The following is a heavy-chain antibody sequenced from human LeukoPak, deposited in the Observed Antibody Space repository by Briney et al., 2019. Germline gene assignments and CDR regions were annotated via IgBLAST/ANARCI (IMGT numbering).Heavy chain of an antibody. CDR3: ARDHPYNYYYYYMDV. Sequence: KPSETLSLTCTVSGGSISSYYWSWIRQPAGKGLEWIGRIYTSGSTNYNPSLKSRVTMSVDTSKNQFSLKLSSVTAADTAVYYCARDHPYNYYYYYMDVWGKGTTVTVSS. D-gene: IGHD2-2*02. CDR1: GGSISSYY. CDR2: IYTSGST. V-gene: IGHV4-4*07. J-gene: IGHJ6*03.